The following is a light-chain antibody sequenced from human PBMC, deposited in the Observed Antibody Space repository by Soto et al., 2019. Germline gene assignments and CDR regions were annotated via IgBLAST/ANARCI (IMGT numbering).Light chain of an antibody. CDR2: KAC. CDR1: QIISSW. CDR3: EQYTSYSET. Sequence: DIQMTQSPSTLSASVGDRVTITCRASQIISSWLAWYQQKPGKAPKLLIYKACSFESGVPSRFSGSGSGTEFTLTISSLQPDVFATYYCEQYTSYSETFGQGTKVEIK. J-gene: IGKJ1*01. V-gene: IGKV1-5*03.